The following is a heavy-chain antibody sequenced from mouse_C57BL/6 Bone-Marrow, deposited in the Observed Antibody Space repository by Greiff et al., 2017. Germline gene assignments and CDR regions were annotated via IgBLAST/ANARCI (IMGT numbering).Heavy chain of an antibody. CDR1: GYAFTNYL. Sequence: QVQLQQSGAELVRPGTSVKVSCKASGYAFTNYLIEWVKQRPGQGLEWIGVINPGSGGTNYNEKFKGKATLTADKSSSTAYMQLSSLTSEDSAVYVCTRRVWLPGVFCNCGEGTTLTVSS. D-gene: IGHD2-10*02. J-gene: IGHJ2*01. CDR3: TRRVWLPGVFCN. V-gene: IGHV1-54*01. CDR2: INPGSGGT.